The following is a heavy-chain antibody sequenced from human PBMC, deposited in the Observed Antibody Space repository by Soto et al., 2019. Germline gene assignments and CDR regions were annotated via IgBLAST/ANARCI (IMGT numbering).Heavy chain of an antibody. J-gene: IGHJ3*02. D-gene: IGHD2-21*01. V-gene: IGHV3-11*01. CDR2: ISTTDSTI. CDR3: ARGTVVRLVTSAFDI. Sequence: GGSLRLSCAASGFAFSDYYMSWIRQSPGKGLEWLSYISTTDSTIYYADSVRGRFTISRDSAKNSLYLQMNSLRGEDTAVYYCARGTVVRLVTSAFDIWGHGTLVTVS. CDR1: GFAFSDYY.